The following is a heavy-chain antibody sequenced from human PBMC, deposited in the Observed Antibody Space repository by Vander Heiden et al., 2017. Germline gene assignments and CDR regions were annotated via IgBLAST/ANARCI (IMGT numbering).Heavy chain of an antibody. Sequence: QVQLVQFGSQVKKPRASVKASCKASGYTFTSYAINRVRQAPRQGLEWMAWISAYNGNTNYAQKLQGRVTMTTDTSTSTAYMELRSLRSDDTAVYYCARGYGPGREFDYWGQGTLVTVSS. CDR1: GYTFTSYA. V-gene: IGHV1-18*01. CDR3: ARGYGPGREFDY. CDR2: ISAYNGNT. D-gene: IGHD2-15*01. J-gene: IGHJ4*02.